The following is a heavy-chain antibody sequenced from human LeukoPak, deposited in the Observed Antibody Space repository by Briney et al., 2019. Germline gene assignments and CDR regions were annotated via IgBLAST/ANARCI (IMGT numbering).Heavy chain of an antibody. V-gene: IGHV4-34*01. D-gene: IGHD5-18*01. CDR1: GGSFSGYY. CDR3: AREIQLWFPDEYGMDV. J-gene: IGHJ6*02. CDR2: VNHSGST. Sequence: SETLSLTCAVYGGSFSGYYWSWIRQPPGKGLEWIGEVNHSGSTNYNPSLKSRVTISVDTSKNQFSLKLSSVTAADTAVYYCAREIQLWFPDEYGMDVWGQGTTVTVSS.